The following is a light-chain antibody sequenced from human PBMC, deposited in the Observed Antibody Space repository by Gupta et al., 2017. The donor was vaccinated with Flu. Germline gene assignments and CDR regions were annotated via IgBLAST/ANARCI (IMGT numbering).Light chain of an antibody. V-gene: IGLV1-36*01. CDR1: SSNIGYNA. Sequence: RVTISCSGRSSNIGYNAVNWYQQVPGKAPKLLIYLDDRGASGVSDRFSGSKSGTTASLAISGLQAEDEAEYYCSAWDDSLNGVVFGGGTKLTVL. CDR3: SAWDDSLNGVV. CDR2: LDD. J-gene: IGLJ2*01.